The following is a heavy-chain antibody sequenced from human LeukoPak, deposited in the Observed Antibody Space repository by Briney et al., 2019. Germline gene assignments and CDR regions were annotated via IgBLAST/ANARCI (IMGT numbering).Heavy chain of an antibody. Sequence: PGGSLRLSCARSGFTFSAHWMHWVPPGPGKGLVWVARITHEGGDANYADSVKGRFTISRDNANKVLYLEMNSLTADDTGVYYCARVLTYFDLWGQGTLVTVSS. CDR1: GFTFSAHW. CDR3: ARVLTYFDL. CDR2: ITHEGGDA. V-gene: IGHV3-74*01. J-gene: IGHJ5*01.